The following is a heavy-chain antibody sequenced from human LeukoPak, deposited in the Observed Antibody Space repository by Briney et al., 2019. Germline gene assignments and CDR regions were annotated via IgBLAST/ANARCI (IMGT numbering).Heavy chain of an antibody. J-gene: IGHJ5*02. CDR2: IYYSGST. CDR3: ARESGDGYNTA. D-gene: IGHD5-24*01. Sequence: ASETLSLTCTVSGGSISSYYWSWIRQPPGKGLEWIGYIYYSGSTSYNPSLKSRVTISVDTSKNQFSLKLSSVTAADTAVYYCARESGDGYNTAWGQGTLVTVSS. V-gene: IGHV4-59*01. CDR1: GGSISSYY.